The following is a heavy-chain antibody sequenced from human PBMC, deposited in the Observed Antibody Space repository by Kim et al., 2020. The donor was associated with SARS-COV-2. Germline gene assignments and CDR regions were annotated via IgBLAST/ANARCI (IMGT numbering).Heavy chain of an antibody. CDR1: GYSFTSYW. J-gene: IGHJ3*02. CDR3: ARLSGPYCSSTSCYYSAFDI. Sequence: GESLKISCKGSGYSFTSYWISWVRQMPGKGLEWMGRIDPSDSYTNYSPSFQGHVTISADKSISTAYLQWSSLKASDTAMYYCARLSGPYCSSTSCYYSAFDIWGQGTMVTVSS. D-gene: IGHD2-2*01. V-gene: IGHV5-10-1*01. CDR2: IDPSDSYT.